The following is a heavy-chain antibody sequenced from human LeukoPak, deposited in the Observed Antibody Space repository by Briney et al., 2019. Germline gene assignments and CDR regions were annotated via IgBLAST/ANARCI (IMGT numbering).Heavy chain of an antibody. D-gene: IGHD3-10*01. J-gene: IGHJ6*02. Sequence: GGSLRLSCAASGFTFSSYGMHWVRQAPGKGLEWVAFIRYDGSNKYYADSVKGRFTISRDNSKNTLYLQMNSLRAEDTAVYYCARLCSDYYGSGSPAEAYYYYGMDVWGQGTTVTVSS. CDR3: ARLCSDYYGSGSPAEAYYYYGMDV. V-gene: IGHV3-30*02. CDR2: IRYDGSNK. CDR1: GFTFSSYG.